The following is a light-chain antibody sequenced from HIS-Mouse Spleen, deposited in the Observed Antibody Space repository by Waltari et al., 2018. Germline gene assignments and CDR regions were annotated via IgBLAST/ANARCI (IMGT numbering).Light chain of an antibody. CDR3: SSYAGSNNYV. J-gene: IGLJ1*01. CDR1: SSDVGGYNY. CDR2: EVS. V-gene: IGLV2-8*01. Sequence: QSALTQPLSASGSPGQSVTISCTGTSSDVGGYNYVYWYQQHPGKAPKLMIYEVSKRPSGVPDRFSGSKSGNTASLTVSGLQAEDEADYYCSSYAGSNNYVFGTGTKVTVL.